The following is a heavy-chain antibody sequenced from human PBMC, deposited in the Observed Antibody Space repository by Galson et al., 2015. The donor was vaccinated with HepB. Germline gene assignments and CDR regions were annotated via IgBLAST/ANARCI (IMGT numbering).Heavy chain of an antibody. CDR3: ARDRSGTTRGEPAY. V-gene: IGHV1-18*01. CDR2: ISAYNGNT. J-gene: IGHJ4*02. Sequence: SVKVSCKASGFTFNSYGFTWVQQAPGQGLEWIGWISAYNGNTDYAQKFQGRVTMTTDTSTTTAYLDLGSLRSDDTAVYYCARDRSGTTRGEPAYWGQGTLVTVSS. D-gene: IGHD1-7*01. CDR1: GFTFNSYG.